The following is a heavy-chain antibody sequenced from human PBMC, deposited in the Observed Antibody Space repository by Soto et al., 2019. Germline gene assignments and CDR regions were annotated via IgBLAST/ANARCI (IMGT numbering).Heavy chain of an antibody. CDR3: ARELTDSDLVLRFNDALDI. D-gene: IGHD3-9*01. Sequence: ASVKRSRKASGFTFTSSAVHWVLLTPRQGLEWMGWINPNSGGTNYAQKFQGWVTMTRDTSISTAYMELSRLRSDDTAVYYCARELTDSDLVLRFNDALDIWGQGTMVTVSS. V-gene: IGHV1-2*04. J-gene: IGHJ3*02. CDR1: GFTFTSSA. CDR2: INPNSGGT.